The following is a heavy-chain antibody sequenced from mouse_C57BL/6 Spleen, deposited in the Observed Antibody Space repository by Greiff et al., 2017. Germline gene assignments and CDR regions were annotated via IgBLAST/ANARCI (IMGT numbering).Heavy chain of an antibody. CDR3: ARVDGNCGGDY. D-gene: IGHD2-1*01. CDR1: GFTFSDYG. J-gene: IGHJ2*01. V-gene: IGHV5-17*01. CDR2: IGRGSSTI. Sequence: EVQLLESGGGLVKPGGSLKLSCAASGFTFSDYGMHWVRQAPEQGLEWVAYIGRGSSTIYYADTVKGRFTISRDNAKNTLFLQMTSLRSEDTAMYYCARVDGNCGGDYWGQGTTLTVSS.